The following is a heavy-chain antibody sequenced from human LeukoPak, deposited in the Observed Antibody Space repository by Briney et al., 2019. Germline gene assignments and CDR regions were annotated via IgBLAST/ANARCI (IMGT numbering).Heavy chain of an antibody. CDR1: GFTFSSYG. Sequence: GGSLRLSCAASGFTFSSYGMHWVRQAPGKGLEWVAVIWYDGSNKYYADSVRGRFTISRDNSKNTLYLQMNSLRAEDTAVYYCARDYTKNWFDPWGQGTLVTVSS. D-gene: IGHD3-16*01. J-gene: IGHJ5*02. CDR3: ARDYTKNWFDP. V-gene: IGHV3-33*01. CDR2: IWYDGSNK.